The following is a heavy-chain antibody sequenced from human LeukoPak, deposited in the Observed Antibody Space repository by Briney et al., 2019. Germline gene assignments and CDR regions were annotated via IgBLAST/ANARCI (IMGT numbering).Heavy chain of an antibody. CDR3: AKDPGGSSGWYVDY. D-gene: IGHD6-19*01. J-gene: IGHJ4*02. Sequence: GGSLRLSCAATGFTSVNYAMSWVRQAPGKGLEWVSAISGSGGSTYYADSVKGRFTISRDNSKNTLYLQMNSLRAEDTAVYYCAKDPGGSSGWYVDYWGQGTLVTVSS. CDR1: GFTSVNYA. V-gene: IGHV3-23*01. CDR2: ISGSGGST.